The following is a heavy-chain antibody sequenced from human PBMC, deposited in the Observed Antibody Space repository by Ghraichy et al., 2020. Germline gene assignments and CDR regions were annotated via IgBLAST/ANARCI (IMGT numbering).Heavy chain of an antibody. V-gene: IGHV3-11*01. CDR3: AIEAVAGNYFDY. CDR2: ISSSGYTV. J-gene: IGHJ4*02. CDR1: GFTFSDYY. D-gene: IGHD6-19*01. Sequence: GESLNISCAASGFTFSDYYMSWIHQAPGKGLEWVSYISSSGYTVYYADSVKGRFTISRDNAKNSLYLQMNSLRAEDTAVYYCAIEAVAGNYFDYWGQGTLVTVSS.